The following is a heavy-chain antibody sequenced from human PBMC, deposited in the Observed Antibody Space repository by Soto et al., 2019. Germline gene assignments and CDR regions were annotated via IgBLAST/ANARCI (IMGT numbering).Heavy chain of an antibody. D-gene: IGHD3-3*01. CDR3: ARDTTQKAYYDFWASSNWFDP. CDR2: INSSSSYI. J-gene: IGHJ5*02. CDR1: GFTFSSYS. Sequence: EVQLVESGGGLVKPGGSLRLSCAASGFTFSSYSMNWVRPAPGKGLEWVSSINSSSSYIYYADSVKVRFTISRDNAKNSLYLQMNSLRAEDTAVYYCARDTTQKAYYDFWASSNWFDPWGQGTLVTVSS. V-gene: IGHV3-21*01.